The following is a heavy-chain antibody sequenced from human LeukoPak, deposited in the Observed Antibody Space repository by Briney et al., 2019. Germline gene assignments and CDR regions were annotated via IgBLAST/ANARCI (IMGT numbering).Heavy chain of an antibody. CDR3: AKPRDGYNYGAFDI. Sequence: GGSLRLSCAASGFTFSSYAMSWVRQAPGKGLEWVSAISGSAGSTYYADSVKGRFTISRDNSQNTLYLQMNSLRAEDTAVYYCAKPRDGYNYGAFDIWGQGAMVTVSS. D-gene: IGHD5-24*01. CDR2: ISGSAGST. CDR1: GFTFSSYA. V-gene: IGHV3-23*01. J-gene: IGHJ3*02.